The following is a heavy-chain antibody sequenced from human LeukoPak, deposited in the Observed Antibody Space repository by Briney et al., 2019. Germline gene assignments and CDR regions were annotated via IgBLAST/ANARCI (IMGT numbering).Heavy chain of an antibody. V-gene: IGHV4-39*01. CDR1: GGSISSSSYY. CDR3: ARGDCSGGSCYLFDY. D-gene: IGHD2-15*01. J-gene: IGHJ4*02. Sequence: PSETLSLTCTVSGGSISSSSYYWGWIRQPPGKGLEWIGSIYYSGSTYYNPSLKSRATISVDTSKNQFSLKLSSVTAADTAVYYCARGDCSGGSCYLFDYWGQGALVTVSS. CDR2: IYYSGST.